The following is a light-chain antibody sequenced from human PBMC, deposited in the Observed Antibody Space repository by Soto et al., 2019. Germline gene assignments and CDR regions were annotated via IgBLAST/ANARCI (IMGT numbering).Light chain of an antibody. CDR3: QQPSNWPPLT. CDR2: DAS. J-gene: IGKJ4*01. CDR1: QSVSSY. Sequence: EIVLTQSPATLSLAPGERATLSCRASQSVSSYLAWYQQKPGQAPRLLISDASNRATGIPARFSGSGSGTDFTLTISRLEPQAFAVYSCQQPSNWPPLTFGGGTKV. V-gene: IGKV3-11*01.